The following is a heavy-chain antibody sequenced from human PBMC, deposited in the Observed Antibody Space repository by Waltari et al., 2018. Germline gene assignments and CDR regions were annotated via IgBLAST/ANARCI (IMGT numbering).Heavy chain of an antibody. V-gene: IGHV3-30*18. CDR3: AKSGSGYYRDAFNI. J-gene: IGHJ3*02. D-gene: IGHD3-22*01. Sequence: QVQLVESGGGVVQPGRSLRLSCAASGFTFSSYGMYWVRQAPGKGLEWVAVISYDGNKEDYADSVKGRFTISRDNSKTTLFLQMDSLRAEDTAVYYCAKSGSGYYRDAFNIWGQGTMVTVSS. CDR1: GFTFSSYG. CDR2: ISYDGNKE.